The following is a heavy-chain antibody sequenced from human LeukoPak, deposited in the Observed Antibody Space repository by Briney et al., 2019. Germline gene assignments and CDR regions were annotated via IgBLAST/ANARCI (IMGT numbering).Heavy chain of an antibody. V-gene: IGHV3-21*01. CDR1: GFTFSSYT. J-gene: IGHJ4*02. Sequence: GSLRLSCAASGFTFSSYTMNWVRQAPGKGLEWVSSISSSSSYIYHADSVKGRFTISRDNAKNSLYLQMNSLRAEDTGVYYCARDLQQLALWGQGTLVTVSS. CDR2: ISSSSSYI. CDR3: ARDLQQLAL. D-gene: IGHD6-13*01.